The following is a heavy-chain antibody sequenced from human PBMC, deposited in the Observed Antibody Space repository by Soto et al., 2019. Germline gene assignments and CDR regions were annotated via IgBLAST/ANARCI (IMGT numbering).Heavy chain of an antibody. CDR1: GFTFSIYW. CDR3: ASSPHKDSRPDY. V-gene: IGHV3-7*03. J-gene: IGHJ4*02. D-gene: IGHD3-22*01. CDR2: IKYDGSEK. Sequence: PGGSLRLSCAASGFTFSIYWMSRVREAPGRGLEWMANIKYDGSEKYYVDSVKGRLTISRDNAKNSLYLQMNSLRAEDTAVYYCASSPHKDSRPDYWGQGTLVTVSS.